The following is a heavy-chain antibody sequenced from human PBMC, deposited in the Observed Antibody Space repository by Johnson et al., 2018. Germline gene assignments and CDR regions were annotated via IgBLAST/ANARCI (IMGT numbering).Heavy chain of an antibody. V-gene: IGHV4-59*11. CDR1: GGSLRSHY. J-gene: IGHJ6*02. CDR3: ARGGGADYYYGMDV. Sequence: QVQLQESGPGLVKPSETLSLTCTVSGGSLRSHYWSWIRQPPGKGLEWIGYIYYSGSTNYNPSLRSRVTISVDTSKNQFSLKLSSLPAADTAVYYCARGGGADYYYGMDVWGQGTTVTVSS. CDR2: IYYSGST. D-gene: IGHD1-26*01.